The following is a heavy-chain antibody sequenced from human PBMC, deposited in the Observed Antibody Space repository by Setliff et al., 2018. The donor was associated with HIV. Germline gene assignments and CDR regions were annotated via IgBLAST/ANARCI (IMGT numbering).Heavy chain of an antibody. CDR1: GGSISNYY. J-gene: IGHJ6*02. Sequence: PSETLSLTCTVSGGSISNYYWSWIRQPPGKGLEWIGYIYTSGSTNYNPSLKSRVTISVDTSKIQFSLKLSSVTAADTAVYYCARTFGDLKYYNYYYTIDVWGQGTTVTVAS. V-gene: IGHV4-4*09. CDR3: ARTFGDLKYYNYYYTIDV. CDR2: IYTSGST. D-gene: IGHD3-10*01.